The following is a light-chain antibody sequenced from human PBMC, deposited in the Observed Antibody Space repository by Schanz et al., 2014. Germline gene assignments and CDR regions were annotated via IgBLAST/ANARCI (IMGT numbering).Light chain of an antibody. J-gene: IGLJ3*02. V-gene: IGLV2-14*01. CDR2: EVS. CDR3: SSYTRSSTQV. CDR1: SSDVGGYNY. Sequence: QSVLTQPPFASGSPGQSVTFSCTGTSSDVGGYNYVSWYQQHPGKAPKLMIYEVSKRPSGVSNRFSGSKSGNTASLTISGLQAEDEADYYCSSYTRSSTQVFGGGTKLTVL.